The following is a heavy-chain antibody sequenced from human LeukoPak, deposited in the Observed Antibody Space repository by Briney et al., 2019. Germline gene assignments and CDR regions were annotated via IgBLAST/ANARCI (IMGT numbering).Heavy chain of an antibody. J-gene: IGHJ4*02. Sequence: PSETLSLTCTVSGASVSSGGYYWSWIRQPPGRGLERIGYIYYSGSTNYNPSLKSRVTISVDTSKNQFSLKVNSVTAADTAIYYCARRGGSGRSFDYWGQGTLVTVSS. D-gene: IGHD3-10*01. CDR1: GASVSSGGYY. V-gene: IGHV4-61*08. CDR2: IYYSGST. CDR3: ARRGGSGRSFDY.